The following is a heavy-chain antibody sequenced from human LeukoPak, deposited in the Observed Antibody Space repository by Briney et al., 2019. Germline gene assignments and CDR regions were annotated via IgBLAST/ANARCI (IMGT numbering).Heavy chain of an antibody. CDR3: ARAPPITIFGVVIKPAWFDP. D-gene: IGHD3-3*01. CDR1: GGSVSSGSYY. CDR2: IYYSGST. V-gene: IGHV4-61*01. Sequence: SETLSLTCTVSGGSVSSGSYYWSWIRQPPGKGLEWIGYIYYSGSTNYNPSLKSRVTISVDTSKNQFSLKLSSVTAADTAVYYCARAPPITIFGVVIKPAWFDPWGQGTLVTVSS. J-gene: IGHJ5*02.